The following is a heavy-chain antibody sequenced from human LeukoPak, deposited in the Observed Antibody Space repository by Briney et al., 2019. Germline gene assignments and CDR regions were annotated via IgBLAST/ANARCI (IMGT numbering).Heavy chain of an antibody. CDR3: ARDFYSVLDY. J-gene: IGHJ4*02. V-gene: IGHV3-11*01. D-gene: IGHD2/OR15-2a*01. CDR2: MSSSGNII. Sequence: GGSLRLSCAASGFTFSDSYMHWIRQAPGKGLEWVAYMSSSGNIIYYADSVKGRFTISRDNAKNSLYLEMNSLRTEDTAVYYCARDFYSVLDYWGQGTLVAVSS. CDR1: GFTFSDSY.